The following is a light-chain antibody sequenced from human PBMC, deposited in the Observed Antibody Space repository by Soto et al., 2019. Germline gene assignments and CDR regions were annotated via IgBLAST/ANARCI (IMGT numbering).Light chain of an antibody. Sequence: QSVLTQPASVSGSPGQSITISYTGTSSDVGGSKYVSWYQQYPGKVPKLLINKVSNRPSGVSSRFSGSKSGNTASLTISGLLAEDEADYFCTSSTSDSLYVFGTGTKVTVL. V-gene: IGLV2-14*01. CDR1: SSDVGGSKY. J-gene: IGLJ1*01. CDR2: KVS. CDR3: TSSTSDSLYV.